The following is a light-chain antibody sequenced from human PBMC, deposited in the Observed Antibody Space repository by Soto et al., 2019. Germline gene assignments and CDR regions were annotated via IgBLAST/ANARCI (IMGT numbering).Light chain of an antibody. CDR2: SNY. J-gene: IGLJ1*01. V-gene: IGLV1-44*01. CDR3: AAWDDILNGYV. Sequence: QSVLTQPPSASGTPGQRVTISCSGSNSNIGSNTVNWYQQLPGTAPKLVIYSNYDRPSGVPDRFSGSTSGTSASLVIRGLQSEDEADYYCAAWDDILNGYVFGGGTKVTV. CDR1: NSNIGSNT.